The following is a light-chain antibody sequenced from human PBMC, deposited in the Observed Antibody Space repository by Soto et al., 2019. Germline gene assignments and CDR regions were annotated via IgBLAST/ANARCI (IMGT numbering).Light chain of an antibody. J-gene: IGLJ1*01. V-gene: IGLV2-14*03. CDR2: DVT. Sequence: QSVLTQPASVSGSPGQSITISCTGTSSDVGYYNYVSWLQQHPGKAPRLVISDVTNRPSGVSNRFSGSKSGNTASLTISGLQAEDEAHYYCSSYTTSSTHVFGTGTKVTVL. CDR3: SSYTTSSTHV. CDR1: SSDVGYYNY.